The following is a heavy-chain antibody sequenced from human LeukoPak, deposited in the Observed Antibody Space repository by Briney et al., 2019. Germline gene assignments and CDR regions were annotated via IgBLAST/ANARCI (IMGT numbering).Heavy chain of an antibody. Sequence: GGSLRLSCAASGFTFSSYGMHWVRQAPGKGLEWVAVISYDGSNKYYADSVKGRFTISRDNSKNTLYLQMNSLRAEDTAVYYCAKVFPYSGSYLHDAFDIWGQGTMVTVSS. V-gene: IGHV3-30*18. J-gene: IGHJ3*02. D-gene: IGHD1-26*01. CDR1: GFTFSSYG. CDR2: ISYDGSNK. CDR3: AKVFPYSGSYLHDAFDI.